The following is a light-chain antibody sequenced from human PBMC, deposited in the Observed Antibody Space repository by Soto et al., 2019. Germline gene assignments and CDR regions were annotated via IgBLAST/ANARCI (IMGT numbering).Light chain of an antibody. J-gene: IGKJ4*01. CDR1: QGFSYW. Sequence: DIQMTQSPSSVSASVGDRVTMTCRAIQGFSYWLAWYQQKPGKAPKLLIDAASRLQSGVPSRFSGSGSGTDFTLTISNLQHEDFATYYCQQANSFPLTFGGGTKVEIK. CDR2: AAS. V-gene: IGKV1-12*01. CDR3: QQANSFPLT.